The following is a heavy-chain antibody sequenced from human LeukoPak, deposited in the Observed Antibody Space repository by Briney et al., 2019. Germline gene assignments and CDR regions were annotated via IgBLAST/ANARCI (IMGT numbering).Heavy chain of an antibody. CDR1: GGSISSNTYY. D-gene: IGHD3-10*01. CDR3: ARGKIWFGRNTNWFDP. CDR2: IYYSGST. J-gene: IGHJ5*02. Sequence: PSETLSLTCTVSGGSISSNTYYWGWSRQPPGRGLEWIGSIYYSGSTYYNPSLKSRVTISVDTSKNQFSLKLSSVTAADTAVYYCARGKIWFGRNTNWFDPWGQGTLVTVSS. V-gene: IGHV4-39*07.